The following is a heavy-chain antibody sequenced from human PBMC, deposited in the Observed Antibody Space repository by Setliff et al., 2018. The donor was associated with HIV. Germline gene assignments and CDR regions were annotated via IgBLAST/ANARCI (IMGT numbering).Heavy chain of an antibody. Sequence: PGGSLRLSCAASGFTFRRYWRNWVRQAPGKGLEWVANIKEDGSEKYYVDSVKGRFTISRDKAKNSLYLQMNSLRAEDTAVYYCARARTGWYNFDYWGQGTPVTVSS. D-gene: IGHD6-19*01. J-gene: IGHJ4*02. V-gene: IGHV3-7*01. CDR1: GFTFRRYW. CDR3: ARARTGWYNFDY. CDR2: IKEDGSEK.